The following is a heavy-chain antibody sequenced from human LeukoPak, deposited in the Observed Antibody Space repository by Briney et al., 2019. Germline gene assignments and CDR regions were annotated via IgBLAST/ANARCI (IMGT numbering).Heavy chain of an antibody. Sequence: SETLSLTCAVYGGSFSGYYWTWLRQPPGKGLEWIGEINHSGSTNYNPSLKSRVTMSLDTSKNQFSLKLSSVTAADTAVYYCARRASNCDFWSPYYTFQYYFDFWDQGTLVTVSS. CDR1: GGSFSGYY. CDR3: ARRASNCDFWSPYYTFQYYFDF. CDR2: INHSGST. V-gene: IGHV4-34*01. D-gene: IGHD3-3*01. J-gene: IGHJ4*02.